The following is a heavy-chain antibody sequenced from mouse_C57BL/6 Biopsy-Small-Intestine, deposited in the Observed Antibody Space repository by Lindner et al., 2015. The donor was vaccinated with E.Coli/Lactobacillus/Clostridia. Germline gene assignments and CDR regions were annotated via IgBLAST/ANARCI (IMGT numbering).Heavy chain of an antibody. D-gene: IGHD6-5*01. J-gene: IGHJ3*01. V-gene: IGHV1-84*02. Sequence: SVKVSCKASGNTFSGFYIHWVRQAPGQGLEWMGWINPSTGDTNYAQNFEGRVTVTRDTSIRTAYMELTRLTSDDTAIYYCVSLFSGLWVSWGQGTLVTVSS. CDR2: INPSTGDT. CDR3: VSLFSGLWVS. CDR1: GNTFSGFY.